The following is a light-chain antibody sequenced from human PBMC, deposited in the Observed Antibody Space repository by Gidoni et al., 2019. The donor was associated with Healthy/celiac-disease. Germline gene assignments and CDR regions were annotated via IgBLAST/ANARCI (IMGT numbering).Light chain of an antibody. CDR3: QQYGSSPNT. V-gene: IGKV3-20*01. Sequence: EIVLTQSPGTLSLSPGERATLSCRASQSVSSSYLAWYQQKPGQAPRLLIYGASSRATGIPDRVSGSGSGTDFTLTISRLGPEDFAVYYCQQYGSSPNTFGPGTKVDIK. J-gene: IGKJ3*01. CDR1: QSVSSSY. CDR2: GAS.